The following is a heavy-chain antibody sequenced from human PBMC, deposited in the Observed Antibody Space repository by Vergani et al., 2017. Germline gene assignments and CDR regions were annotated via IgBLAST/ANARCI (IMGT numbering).Heavy chain of an antibody. J-gene: IGHJ4*02. V-gene: IGHV3-11*05. CDR2: ISSSSSYT. Sequence: QVQLVESGGGLVKPGGSLRLSCAASGFTFSDYYMSWIRQAPGKGLEWVSYISSSSSYTNYADSVKGRFTISRDNAKNSLYLQMNSLRAEDTAVYYCARGHIAARPRGYFDYWGQGTLVTVSS. CDR3: ARGHIAARPRGYFDY. D-gene: IGHD6-6*01. CDR1: GFTFSDYY.